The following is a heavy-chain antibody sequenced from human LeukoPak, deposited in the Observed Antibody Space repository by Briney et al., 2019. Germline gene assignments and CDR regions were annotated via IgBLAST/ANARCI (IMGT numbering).Heavy chain of an antibody. Sequence: GGSLRLSCAASGFTFSSYDIYWVRQAPGKGLEWVAVISYDGSKKYYADSVKGRFTISRDNSKNTLYLQVNSLRAEDTAVYYCAKEGSGPFCSSTSCYVDQWGQGTLVTVSS. CDR3: AKEGSGPFCSSTSCYVDQ. V-gene: IGHV3-30*18. D-gene: IGHD2-2*01. CDR2: ISYDGSKK. J-gene: IGHJ4*02. CDR1: GFTFSSYD.